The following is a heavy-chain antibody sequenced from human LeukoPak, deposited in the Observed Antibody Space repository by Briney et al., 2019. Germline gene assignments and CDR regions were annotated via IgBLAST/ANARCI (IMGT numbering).Heavy chain of an antibody. D-gene: IGHD2-15*01. CDR3: ARCSGRKYDLAY. V-gene: IGHV4-59*01. Sequence: SETLSLTCTFSGGSISSYYWSWIRQPPGKGLEWIGYIYYSGSTNYNPSLKSRVTISVATSKNQFSLKLSSVTAADTAVYYWARCSGRKYDLAYRGQGTLVTASS. J-gene: IGHJ4*02. CDR1: GGSISSYY. CDR2: IYYSGST.